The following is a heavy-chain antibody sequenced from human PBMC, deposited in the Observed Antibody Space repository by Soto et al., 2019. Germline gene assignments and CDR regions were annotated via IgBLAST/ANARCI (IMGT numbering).Heavy chain of an antibody. CDR2: IWYDGSNE. D-gene: IGHD1-26*01. J-gene: IGHJ4*02. Sequence: QVQLVESGGGVVQPGRSLRLSCATSGFIFNNYGIHWVRQAPGKGLEWVAVIWYDGSNEYYGDSVKGRFTISRDNSKNTVYVQMNSLGVEDTAVYYCARDRGMVACDFWGQGTLVTVSS. V-gene: IGHV3-33*01. CDR3: ARDRGMVACDF. CDR1: GFIFNNYG.